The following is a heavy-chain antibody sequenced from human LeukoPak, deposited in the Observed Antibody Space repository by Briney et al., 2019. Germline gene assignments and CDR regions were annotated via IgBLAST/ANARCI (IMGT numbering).Heavy chain of an antibody. CDR3: ARERMFGEYFQH. D-gene: IGHD3-16*01. CDR1: GFTFSSYA. CDR2: ISYDGSNK. V-gene: IGHV3-30-3*01. J-gene: IGHJ1*01. Sequence: RRSLRLSCAASGFTFSSYAMHWVRQAPGKGLEWVAVISYDGSNKYYADSVKGRFTISRDNSKNTLYLQMNSLRAEDTAVYYCARERMFGEYFQHWGQGTLVTVSS.